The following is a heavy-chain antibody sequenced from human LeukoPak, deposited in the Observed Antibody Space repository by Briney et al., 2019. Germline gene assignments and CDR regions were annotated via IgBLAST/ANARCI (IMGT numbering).Heavy chain of an antibody. CDR3: AKVDDSSGYYYSLLDY. CDR2: ISYDGSNK. D-gene: IGHD3-22*01. V-gene: IGHV3-30*12. Sequence: GGSLRLSCAASGFTFSSYGMHWVRQAPGKGLEWVAVISYDGSNKYYADSVKGRFTISRDNSKNTLYLQMNSLRAEDTAVYYCAKVDDSSGYYYSLLDYWGQGTLVTVSS. CDR1: GFTFSSYG. J-gene: IGHJ4*02.